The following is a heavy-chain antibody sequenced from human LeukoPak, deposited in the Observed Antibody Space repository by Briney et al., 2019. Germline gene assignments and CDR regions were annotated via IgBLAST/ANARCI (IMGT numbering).Heavy chain of an antibody. CDR1: GFTFSSYE. CDR3: AELGITMIGGV. V-gene: IGHV3-48*03. D-gene: IGHD3-10*02. Sequence: GGSLRLSCAASGFTFSSYEMNWVRQAPGKGLEWVSFINSRGSTIYYVDSVKGRFTISRDNAKNSLYLQMNSLRAEDTAVYYCAELGITMIGGVWGKGTTVTISS. J-gene: IGHJ6*04. CDR2: INSRGSTI.